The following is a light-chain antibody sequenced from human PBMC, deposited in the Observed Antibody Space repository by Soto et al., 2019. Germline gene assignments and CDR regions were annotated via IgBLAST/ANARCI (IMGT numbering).Light chain of an antibody. CDR1: NSDVGHYDY. CDR3: SSYAGSNTYV. J-gene: IGLJ1*01. V-gene: IGLV2-8*01. Sequence: QSALTQPPSASGSPGQSVTISCTGTNSDVGHYDYVSWYQQHPGKAPKLIIYEVTKRPSGVPDRFSGSKSGNTASLSVSGLQAEDEADYYCSSYAGSNTYVFGTGTKVTVL. CDR2: EVT.